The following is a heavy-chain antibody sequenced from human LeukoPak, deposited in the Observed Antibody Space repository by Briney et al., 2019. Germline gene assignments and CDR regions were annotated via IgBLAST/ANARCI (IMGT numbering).Heavy chain of an antibody. V-gene: IGHV1-69*13. CDR1: GGTFNSYA. D-gene: IGHD3-22*01. Sequence: ASVKVSCKASGGTFNSYAISWVRQAPGQGLEWMGGIIPIFGTANYAQKFQGRVTITADESTSTAYMELSSLRSEDTAVYYCATSASPITMIVVGPAYYFDYWGQGTLVTVSS. CDR2: IIPIFGTA. CDR3: ATSASPITMIVVGPAYYFDY. J-gene: IGHJ4*02.